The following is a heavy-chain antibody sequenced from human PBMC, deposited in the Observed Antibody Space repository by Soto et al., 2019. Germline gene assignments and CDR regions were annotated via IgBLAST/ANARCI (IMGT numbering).Heavy chain of an antibody. J-gene: IGHJ4*02. Sequence: GGSLRLSCAASGFTFSNYAMHWVRQAPGKGLEYVSAISGNGFSTYYGDSVRGRFIISRDNSKNTLYLQMGSLRAEDMAVYYCARGPSTVATWLDYWGQGTLVTVYS. D-gene: IGHD4-17*01. V-gene: IGHV3-64*02. CDR1: GFTFSNYA. CDR2: ISGNGFST. CDR3: ARGPSTVATWLDY.